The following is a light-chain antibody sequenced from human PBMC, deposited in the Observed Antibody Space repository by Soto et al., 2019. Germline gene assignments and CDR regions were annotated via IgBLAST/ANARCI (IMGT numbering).Light chain of an antibody. V-gene: IGLV2-14*01. Sequence: QSALTQPASVSGSPGQSITIPCTGTSSDIGGYNYVSWYLHHPGKAPKLMIYEVSNRPSGVSNRFSGSKSGYTASLTISGLQAEDEADYYCSSHTISSTQVFGTGTKVTVL. CDR2: EVS. J-gene: IGLJ1*01. CDR3: SSHTISSTQV. CDR1: SSDIGGYNY.